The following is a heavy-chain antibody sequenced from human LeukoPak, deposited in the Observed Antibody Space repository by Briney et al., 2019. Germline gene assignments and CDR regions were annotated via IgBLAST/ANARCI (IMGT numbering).Heavy chain of an antibody. Sequence: GGSLRLSCAASGFTFSSYGMHWVRQAPGKGLEWVAVISYDGSNKYYADSVKGRFTISRDNAKNSLYLQMNSLRAEDTALYYCAKDMSDLHCSSTSCYKYGMDVWGQGTTVTVSS. D-gene: IGHD2-2*01. J-gene: IGHJ6*02. CDR2: ISYDGSNK. V-gene: IGHV3-30*18. CDR3: AKDMSDLHCSSTSCYKYGMDV. CDR1: GFTFSSYG.